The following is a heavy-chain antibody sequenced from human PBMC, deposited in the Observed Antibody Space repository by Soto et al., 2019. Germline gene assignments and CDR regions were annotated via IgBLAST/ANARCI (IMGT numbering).Heavy chain of an antibody. CDR1: GGSFSGYY. D-gene: IGHD6-13*01. Sequence: QVQLQQWGAGLLKPSETLSLTCAVYGGSFSGYYWSWIRQPPGKGLEWIGEINHSGSTNYNPSLKSRVTITVDTSKNQFSLKLSSVAAADTAVYYCARGGIAAAPDEGGDYLGQGTLVTVSS. J-gene: IGHJ4*02. CDR3: ARGGIAAAPDEGGDY. V-gene: IGHV4-34*01. CDR2: INHSGST.